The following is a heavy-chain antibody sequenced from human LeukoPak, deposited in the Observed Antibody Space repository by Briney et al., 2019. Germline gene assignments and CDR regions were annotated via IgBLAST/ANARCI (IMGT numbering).Heavy chain of an antibody. CDR2: IYYSGST. D-gene: IGHD2-21*02. J-gene: IGHJ6*03. V-gene: IGHV4-39*01. Sequence: PSETLSLTCTVSGGSISSSSYYWGWIRQPPGKGLEWIGSIYYSGSTYYNPSLKSRVTISVDTSKNQFSLKLSSVTAADTAVYYCASLPYIYCGGDCYSGAGHYYMDVWGKGTTVTISS. CDR1: GGSISSSSYY. CDR3: ASLPYIYCGGDCYSGAGHYYMDV.